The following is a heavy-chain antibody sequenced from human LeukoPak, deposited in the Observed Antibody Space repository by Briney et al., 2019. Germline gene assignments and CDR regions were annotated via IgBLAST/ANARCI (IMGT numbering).Heavy chain of an antibody. Sequence: GRSLRLSCAASGFTFDDYAMHWVRQAPGKGLEWVSGISWNSGSIGYADSVKGRFTISRDNAKNSLYLQMNSLRAEGTALYYCAKGGSGSYLLHYWGQGTLVTVSS. CDR2: ISWNSGSI. CDR1: GFTFDDYA. J-gene: IGHJ4*02. D-gene: IGHD1-26*01. CDR3: AKGGSGSYLLHY. V-gene: IGHV3-9*01.